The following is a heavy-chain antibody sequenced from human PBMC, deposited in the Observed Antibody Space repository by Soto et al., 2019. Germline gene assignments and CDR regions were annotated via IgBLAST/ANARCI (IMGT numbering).Heavy chain of an antibody. J-gene: IGHJ6*02. CDR3: ARDLWVEPELCYYGMDV. Sequence: QVQLQESGPGLVRPSQTLSLTCTVSGDSISSADYYWSWIRQTPGKVLEWIGHVVYSGTTYYNRSLKRRLTISVDTSKNHFSLRLTSVTAADTAVYYCARDLWVEPELCYYGMDVWGQGTTVTVSS. V-gene: IGHV4-30-4*01. D-gene: IGHD1-1*01. CDR1: GDSISSADYY. CDR2: VVYSGTT.